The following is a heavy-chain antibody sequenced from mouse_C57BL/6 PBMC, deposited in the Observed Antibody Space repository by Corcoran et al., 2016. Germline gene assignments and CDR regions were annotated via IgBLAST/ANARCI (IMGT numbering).Heavy chain of an antibody. CDR3: ASGILYGSSLYYFDY. CDR2: IYPGDGDT. Sequence: QVQLQQSGAELVKPGASVKISCKASGYAFSSYWMNWVKQRPGKGLEWIGQIYPGDGDTNYNGKFKGKATLTADKSSSTAYMQLSSLTSEDSAVYFCASGILYGSSLYYFDYWGQGTTLTVSS. CDR1: GYAFSSYW. V-gene: IGHV1-80*01. D-gene: IGHD1-1*01. J-gene: IGHJ2*01.